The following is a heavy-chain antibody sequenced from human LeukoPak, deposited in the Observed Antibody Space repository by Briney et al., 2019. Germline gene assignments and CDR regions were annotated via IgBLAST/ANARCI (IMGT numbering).Heavy chain of an antibody. CDR2: IYYSGST. Sequence: SKTLSLTCTLSGGSISTYYWSWIRQPPGKGLEWIGYIYYSGSTNYNPSLKSRVTISVDTSKNQFSLKLSSVAAADTAVYYCARNSYYDFWSGYYSRGGDEYYFDYWGQGTLVTVSS. CDR3: ARNSYYDFWSGYYSRGGDEYYFDY. CDR1: GGSISTYY. V-gene: IGHV4-59*01. D-gene: IGHD3-3*01. J-gene: IGHJ4*02.